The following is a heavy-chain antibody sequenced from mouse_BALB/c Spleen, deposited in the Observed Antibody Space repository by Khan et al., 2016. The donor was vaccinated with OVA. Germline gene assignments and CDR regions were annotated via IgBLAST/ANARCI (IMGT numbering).Heavy chain of an antibody. CDR2: IYPGGGYT. J-gene: IGHJ1*01. D-gene: IGHD2-2*01. Sequence: QVQLKESGAELVRPGTSVKMSCKASGYTFTTYWIGWVKQRPGHGLEWIGEIYPGGGYTKYNEKFKGKATLTADTSSSTAYMQLSSLTSEDSAIYYCAKGGYDGSDVWGAGTTVTVSS. V-gene: IGHV1-63*02. CDR3: AKGGYDGSDV. CDR1: GYTFTTYW.